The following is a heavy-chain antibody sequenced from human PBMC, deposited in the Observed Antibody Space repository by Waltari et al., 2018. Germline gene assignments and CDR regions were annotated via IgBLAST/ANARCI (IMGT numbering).Heavy chain of an antibody. Sequence: EVQLVESGGGLVQPGGSLRLSCAASGFTFSSHHMNWVSPAPGKGLWWVSYCCNSSGTIVYGDSVKGRVTISRDNAKNPLYLQMNSLRDEDTAVYYCPRTLPDYTSGWYGALFDYLGQGTLVTVSS. CDR2: CCNSSGTI. J-gene: IGHJ4*02. V-gene: IGHV3-48*02. CDR1: GFTFSSHH. D-gene: IGHD6-19*01. CDR3: PRTLPDYTSGWYGALFDY.